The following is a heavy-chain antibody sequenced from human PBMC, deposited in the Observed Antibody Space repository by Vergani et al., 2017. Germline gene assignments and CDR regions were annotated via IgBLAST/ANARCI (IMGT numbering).Heavy chain of an antibody. Sequence: VQLLESGGGLAQPGGSLRLSFAASGFTFSSYAMSWVRPAPGKGLEGVSAIRGSGGSTHYADSVKGRFTISRDNSKNTLYLQMNSLRVEATALYYCAKDYYASGRYRYYYYYMDVWGKGTTVTVSS. D-gene: IGHD3-10*01. CDR2: IRGSGGST. J-gene: IGHJ6*03. V-gene: IGHV3-23*01. CDR1: GFTFSSYA. CDR3: AKDYYASGRYRYYYYYMDV.